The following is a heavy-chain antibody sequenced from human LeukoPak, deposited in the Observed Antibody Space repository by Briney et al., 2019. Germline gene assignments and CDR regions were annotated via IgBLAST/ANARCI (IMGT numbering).Heavy chain of an antibody. CDR3: ARHSAYSSSSPFDY. CDR1: GGSISSLY. V-gene: IGHV4-59*08. CDR2: IYYTGST. Sequence: SETLSLTCSVSGGSISSLYWSWIRQPPGKGLEWIGYIYYTGSTNYNPSLKSRVTMFVDMSKNQFSLRLSSVTAADTAVYYCARHSAYSSSSPFDYWGQGTLVTVSS. D-gene: IGHD6-6*01. J-gene: IGHJ4*02.